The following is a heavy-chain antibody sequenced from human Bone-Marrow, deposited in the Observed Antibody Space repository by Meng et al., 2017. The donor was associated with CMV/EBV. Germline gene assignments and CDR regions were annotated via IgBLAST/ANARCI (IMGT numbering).Heavy chain of an antibody. V-gene: IGHV1-2*02. CDR1: GYIFTDYY. D-gene: IGHD2-8*01. CDR2: IFPASGGT. CDR3: ARISPGVASALDS. J-gene: IGHJ4*02. Sequence: ASVKVSCKASGYIFTDYYIHWVRQAPGQGLEWIGWIFPASGGTVFAQNFQGRVTMTRDTSISTAYMELSRLKSDDTAVYFCARISPGVASALDSWGQGTLVTVSS.